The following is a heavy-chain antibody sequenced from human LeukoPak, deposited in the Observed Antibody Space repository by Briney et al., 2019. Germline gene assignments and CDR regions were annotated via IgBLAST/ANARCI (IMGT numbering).Heavy chain of an antibody. J-gene: IGHJ4*02. Sequence: QPGGSLRLSCAASGFTFGSSWMHWVRQAPGKGLVWVSRINPDGSTTNYADSVKGRFTISRDNAKNMLYLLMNSLRVDDTAVYYCVRALLGTSDYWGQGTLVTVSS. D-gene: IGHD7-27*01. V-gene: IGHV3-74*01. CDR3: VRALLGTSDY. CDR2: INPDGSTT. CDR1: GFTFGSSW.